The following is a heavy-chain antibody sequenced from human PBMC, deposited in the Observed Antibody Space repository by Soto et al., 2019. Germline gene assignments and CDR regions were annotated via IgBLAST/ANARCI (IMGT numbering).Heavy chain of an antibody. CDR1: GGSFSDYY. V-gene: IGHV4-34*01. J-gene: IGHJ3*02. Sequence: SETLSLTCAVNGGSFSDYYWSWIRQPPGKGLEWIGEINDSGSTNYNPSLKSRVTITVDRSKNQFSLKLSSVTAADTAVYYCARRVRGVNDAFDIWGLGTMVTVSS. CDR3: ARRVRGVNDAFDI. CDR2: INDSGST. D-gene: IGHD3-10*01.